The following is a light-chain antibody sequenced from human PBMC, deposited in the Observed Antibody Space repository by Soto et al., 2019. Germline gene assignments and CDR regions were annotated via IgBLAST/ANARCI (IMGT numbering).Light chain of an antibody. CDR1: QSVSSS. J-gene: IGKJ5*01. CDR3: QQYNDWPSIT. CDR2: GAS. Sequence: EIVMTQSPATLSVSPGERATLSCRASQSVSSSLVWYQQKPGRAPRVLIYGASTRATGIPARFSGSGSGTEFTLTISSLQSEDFAVYYCQQYNDWPSITCGQGTRLEIK. V-gene: IGKV3-15*01.